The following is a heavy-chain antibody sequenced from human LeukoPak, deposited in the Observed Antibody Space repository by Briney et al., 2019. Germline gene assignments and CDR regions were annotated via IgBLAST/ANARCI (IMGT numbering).Heavy chain of an antibody. J-gene: IGHJ4*02. D-gene: IGHD6-6*01. Sequence: SETLSLTCTVSGGSISSYYWSWLRQPPGKGQEGGGYICYSGSTNYNPSLKSRVTISVEKSKKEFSLKLRDRAAADTAVYYCARGVRYSSSQYFDYWGQGTLVTVSS. V-gene: IGHV4-59*01. CDR1: GGSISSYY. CDR3: ARGVRYSSSQYFDY. CDR2: ICYSGST.